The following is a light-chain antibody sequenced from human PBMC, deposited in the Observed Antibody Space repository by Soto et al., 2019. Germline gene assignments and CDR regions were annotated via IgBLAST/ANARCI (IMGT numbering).Light chain of an antibody. J-gene: IGKJ3*01. V-gene: IGKV3D-15*01. CDR3: QHYNSWPT. CDR1: QRVSSN. Sequence: EIVMTQSPATLSVSPGEGATLSCRASQRVSSNLAWYQQKPGQAPRLLIYDASTRATGVPARFSGYGSGTDFILTISSLQSEDSALYYCQHYNSWPTFGPGTKVEIK. CDR2: DAS.